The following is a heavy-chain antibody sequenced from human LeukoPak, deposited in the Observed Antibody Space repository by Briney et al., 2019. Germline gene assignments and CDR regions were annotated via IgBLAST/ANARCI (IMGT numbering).Heavy chain of an antibody. J-gene: IGHJ6*02. V-gene: IGHV4-59*01. CDR1: GGSISNYY. CDR3: ARDKTYYGMDV. CDR2: IYYSGST. Sequence: SETLSLTCTVSGGSISNYYWSWIRQPPGKGLEWIGNIYYSGSTNYNPSLKSRVTISVDTSKNQFSLKLSSVTAADTAVYYCARDKTYYGMDVWGQGTTVTVSS.